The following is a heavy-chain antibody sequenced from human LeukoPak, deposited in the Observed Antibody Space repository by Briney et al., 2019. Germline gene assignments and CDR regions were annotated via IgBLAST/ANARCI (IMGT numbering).Heavy chain of an antibody. CDR3: ARGAGYYYGSGSYFWFDP. V-gene: IGHV4-38-2*02. CDR1: AYSISSGYY. CDR2: IYHSGST. J-gene: IGHJ5*02. Sequence: SETLSLTCSVSAYSISSGYYWGWIRQPPGKGLEWIGSIYHSGSTYYNPSLKSRVTMSVDTSNNQFSLKLSSVTAADTAVYYCARGAGYYYGSGSYFWFDPWGQGTLVTVSS. D-gene: IGHD3-10*01.